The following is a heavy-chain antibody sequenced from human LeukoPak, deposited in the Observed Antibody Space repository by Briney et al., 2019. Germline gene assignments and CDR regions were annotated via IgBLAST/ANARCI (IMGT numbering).Heavy chain of an antibody. Sequence: GGSLRLSCAASGFTFSSYSMNWVRQAPGKGLECVSSISSSSSYIYYADSVKGRFTISRDNAKNSLYLQMNSLRAEDTAVYYCARAYDIVGATELDYWGQGTLVTVSS. CDR3: ARAYDIVGATELDY. J-gene: IGHJ4*02. CDR2: ISSSSSYI. D-gene: IGHD1-26*01. V-gene: IGHV3-21*01. CDR1: GFTFSSYS.